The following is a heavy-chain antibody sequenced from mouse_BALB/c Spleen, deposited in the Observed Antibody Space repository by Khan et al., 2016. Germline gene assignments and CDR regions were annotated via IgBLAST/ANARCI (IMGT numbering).Heavy chain of an antibody. CDR2: ISTYYGNT. D-gene: IGHD2-1*01. CDR1: GYTFTDYA. CDR3: ARWNGNIAMDY. V-gene: IGHV1S137*01. Sequence: QVQLQQSGPELVRPGVSVKISCKGAGYTFTDYAMHWVKQSHAKGLEWIGVISTYYGNTNYNQKFKGKATMTVDKSSSTAYMELARLTSEDSAIYYCARWNGNIAMDYWGQGTSVTVSS. J-gene: IGHJ4*01.